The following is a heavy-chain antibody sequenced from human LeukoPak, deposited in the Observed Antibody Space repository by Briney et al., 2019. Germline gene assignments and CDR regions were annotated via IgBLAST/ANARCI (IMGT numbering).Heavy chain of an antibody. CDR2: IYYSGST. CDR3: ARVPPTYYYYYYMDV. V-gene: IGHV4-59*01. Sequence: SETLSLTCTVSGGSISSYYWSWIRQPPGKGLEWIGYIYYSGSTSYNPSLKSRVTMSIDTSKNQFSLNLSSVTAADTAVYYCARVPPTYYYYYYMDVWGKGTTVTVSS. J-gene: IGHJ6*03. CDR1: GGSISSYY.